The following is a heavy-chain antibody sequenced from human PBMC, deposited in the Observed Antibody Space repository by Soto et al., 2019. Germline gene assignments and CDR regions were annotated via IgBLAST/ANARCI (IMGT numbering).Heavy chain of an antibody. D-gene: IGHD4-4*01. J-gene: IGHJ6*02. CDR3: ARVVRGDYRKYYYYGMDV. CDR2: IWYDGSNK. V-gene: IGHV3-33*01. Sequence: QVQLVESGGGVVQPGRSLRLSCAASGFTFSSYGMHWVRQAPGKGLEWVAVIWYDGSNKYYADSVKGRFTISRDNSKNTLYLQMNSLRAEDTAVYYCARVVRGDYRKYYYYGMDVWGQGTTVTVSS. CDR1: GFTFSSYG.